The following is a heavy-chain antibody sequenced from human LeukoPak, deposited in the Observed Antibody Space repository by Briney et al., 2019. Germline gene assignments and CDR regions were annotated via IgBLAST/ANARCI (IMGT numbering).Heavy chain of an antibody. D-gene: IGHD3-3*01. J-gene: IGHJ6*04. V-gene: IGHV1-18*01. CDR2: ISAYNGNT. Sequence: ASVKVSCKASGYTFTSYGISWVRQAPGQGLEWMGWISAYNGNTNYAQKLQGRVTMTTDTSTSTAYMELRSLRSDDTAVYYCARDPYYDFWSGSPPDGVWGKGTTVTVSS. CDR1: GYTFTSYG. CDR3: ARDPYYDFWSGSPPDGV.